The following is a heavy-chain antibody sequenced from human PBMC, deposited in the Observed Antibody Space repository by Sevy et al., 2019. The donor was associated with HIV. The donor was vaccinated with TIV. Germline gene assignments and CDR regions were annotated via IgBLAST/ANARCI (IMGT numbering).Heavy chain of an antibody. V-gene: IGHV4-59*01. D-gene: IGHD6-13*01. CDR2: IYYIGST. CDR1: GGSMSSYY. J-gene: IGHJ4*02. Sequence: SETLSLICTVSGGSMSSYYWSWIRQPPGKGLEWIGYIYYIGSTNYNPSLKSRVTISVDTSKNQFSLKLSSVTAADTAVYYCARVRQQLVGSLDYWGQGTLVTVSS. CDR3: ARVRQQLVGSLDY.